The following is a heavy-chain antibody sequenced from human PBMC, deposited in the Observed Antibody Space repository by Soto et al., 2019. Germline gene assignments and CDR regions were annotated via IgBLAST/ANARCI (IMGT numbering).Heavy chain of an antibody. CDR2: ISYDGRNK. CDR1: GFTFSSYG. V-gene: IGHV3-30*03. J-gene: IGHJ3*02. D-gene: IGHD6-6*01. Sequence: VQLGESGGGVVQPGMSLRLSCAASGFTFSSYGMHGVRQAPGKGLECVAVISYDGRNKYYADSVKGRFTISRANSKNTLYLQMNSLRTEDTAVYYCATPLIAARQDVFDIWGQGTMVTVSS. CDR3: ATPLIAARQDVFDI.